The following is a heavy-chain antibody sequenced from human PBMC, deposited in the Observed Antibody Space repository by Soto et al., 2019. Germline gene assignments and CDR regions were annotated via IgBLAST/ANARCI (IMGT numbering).Heavy chain of an antibody. CDR3: ARDVEDIVVVPAAIGSYYYYGMDV. D-gene: IGHD2-2*02. CDR2: INPSGGST. Sequence: ASVKVSCKASGYTFTSYYMHWVRQAPGQGLEWMGIINPSGGSTSYAQKFQGRVTMTRDTSTSTVYMELSSLRSEDTAVYYCARDVEDIVVVPAAIGSYYYYGMDVWGQGTTVTVS. CDR1: GYTFTSYY. J-gene: IGHJ6*02. V-gene: IGHV1-46*01.